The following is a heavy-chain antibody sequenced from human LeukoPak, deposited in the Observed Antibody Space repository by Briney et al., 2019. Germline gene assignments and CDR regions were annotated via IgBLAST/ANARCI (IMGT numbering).Heavy chain of an antibody. D-gene: IGHD3-22*01. J-gene: IGHJ5*02. CDR1: GGSITSYY. CDR3: ARAPYRSGFNFFDP. V-gene: IGHV4-59*01. CDR2: VYYSGTT. Sequence: SETLSLTCTVSGGSITSYYWSWIRQPPGKGLEWIGYVYYSGTTTYSPSLKSRVTISIDTSKNQFSLELRSVTAADTAVYYCARAPYRSGFNFFDPWGQGTLVTVSS.